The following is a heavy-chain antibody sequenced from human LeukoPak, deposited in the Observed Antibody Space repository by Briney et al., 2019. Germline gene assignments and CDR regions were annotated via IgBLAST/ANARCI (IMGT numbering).Heavy chain of an antibody. D-gene: IGHD5-12*01. CDR2: ISGGGGST. J-gene: IGHJ4*02. CDR1: GFTFSSYA. CDR3: ARDLRGYTGYNYYDY. Sequence: GGSLRLSCAASGFTFSSYAMSWVRQAPGKGLEWVSAISGGGGSTYYADSLRGRFTISRDNAKNSLYLQMNSLRAEDTAVYYCARDLRGYTGYNYYDYWGQGTLVIVSS. V-gene: IGHV3-23*01.